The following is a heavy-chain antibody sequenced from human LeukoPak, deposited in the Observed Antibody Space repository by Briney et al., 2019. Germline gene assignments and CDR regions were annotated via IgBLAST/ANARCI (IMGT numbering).Heavy chain of an antibody. J-gene: IGHJ4*02. D-gene: IGHD4-23*01. V-gene: IGHV3-53*01. Sequence: GGSLRLSCAASGFTVNSNYMNWVRQAPGKGLEWVSVLYSDGRTYYADSVKGRFTISRDNSKNTLYLQMNSLRAEDTAVYYCAKDLAVVTTAGYWGQGTLVTVSS. CDR2: LYSDGRT. CDR1: GFTVNSNY. CDR3: AKDLAVVTTAGY.